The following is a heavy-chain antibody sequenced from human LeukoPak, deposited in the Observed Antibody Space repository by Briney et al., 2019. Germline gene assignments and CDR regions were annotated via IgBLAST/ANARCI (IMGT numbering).Heavy chain of an antibody. Sequence: SQTLSLTCAISGDSVSSNSATWTWIRQSPSRGLEWLGRTYYRSKWYNDYAASVKSRITINPDTSKNQFSLQLNSVTPEDTAVYYCARGSSSNSWYFDYWGQGTLDTVSS. D-gene: IGHD6-13*01. CDR2: TYYRSKWYN. J-gene: IGHJ4*02. V-gene: IGHV6-1*01. CDR3: ARGSSSNSWYFDY. CDR1: GDSVSSNSAT.